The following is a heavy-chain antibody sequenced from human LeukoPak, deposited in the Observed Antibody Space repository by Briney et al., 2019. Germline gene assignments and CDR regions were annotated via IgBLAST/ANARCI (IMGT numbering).Heavy chain of an antibody. J-gene: IGHJ3*02. V-gene: IGHV4-59*08. Sequence: PSETLSLTCTVSGGSISSYYWSWIRQPPGKGLEWIGYIYYSGSTNYNPSLKSRVTISVDTSKNQFSLKLSSVTAADTAVYYCASYSNSRWRGSGSDAFDIWGQGTMVTVSS. CDR1: GGSISSYY. D-gene: IGHD3-10*01. CDR2: IYYSGST. CDR3: ASYSNSRWRGSGSDAFDI.